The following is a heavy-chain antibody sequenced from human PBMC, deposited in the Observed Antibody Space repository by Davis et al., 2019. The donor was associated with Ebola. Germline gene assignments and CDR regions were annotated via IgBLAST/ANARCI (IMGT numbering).Heavy chain of an antibody. CDR3: ATWFTGLVV. V-gene: IGHV3-9*01. J-gene: IGHJ3*01. CDR2: ISWNSGSI. D-gene: IGHD3-10*01. Sequence: SLKISCAASGFTFDDYAMHWVRQAPGKGLEWVSGISWNSGSIGYADSVKGRFTISRDNAKNSLYLQMDSLRAEDTAVYYCATWFTGLVVWGQGTMVTVSS. CDR1: GFTFDDYA.